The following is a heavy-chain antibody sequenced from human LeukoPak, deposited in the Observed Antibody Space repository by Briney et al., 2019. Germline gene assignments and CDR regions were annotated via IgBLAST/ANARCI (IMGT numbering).Heavy chain of an antibody. J-gene: IGHJ3*01. CDR3: ARDSYRGRRGENAFDL. CDR1: GFTFRNYG. Sequence: GGSLRLSCAAPGFTFRNYGMHWVRQTPGKGLEWVALIWYDGSKEYYADSVKGRFTISRDNFKNTLYLQMNSLRVEDTAIYYCARDSYRGRRGENAFDLWGQGTVVTVSS. CDR2: IWYDGSKE. V-gene: IGHV3-33*01. D-gene: IGHD3-10*01.